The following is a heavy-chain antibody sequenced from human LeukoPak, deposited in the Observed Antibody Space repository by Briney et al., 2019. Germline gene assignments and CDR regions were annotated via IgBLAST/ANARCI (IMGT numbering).Heavy chain of an antibody. CDR1: GYTFTSYY. V-gene: IGHV1-46*01. J-gene: IGHJ4*02. Sequence: ASVKVSCKASGYTFTSYYMHWVRQAPGQGLEWMGIINPSGGSTSYAQKFQGRVTMTRDTSTSTVYMELSSLRSEDTAVYYCARDGESNNYRGYCSSTSCQTPYWGQGTLVTVSS. D-gene: IGHD2-2*01. CDR3: ARDGESNNYRGYCSSTSCQTPY. CDR2: INPSGGST.